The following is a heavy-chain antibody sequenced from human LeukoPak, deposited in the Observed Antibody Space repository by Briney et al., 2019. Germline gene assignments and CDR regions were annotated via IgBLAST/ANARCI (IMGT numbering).Heavy chain of an antibody. Sequence: SEPLSLTCTVSGGSIRSSSYYWGWIRQPPGKGLEWIGSIYYSGRTYYNPSLKSRVTISVVTSKNQFSLKRRAVSAADTAVYYCARNLAFSLLWFGDGLLRALPGVIDAFVIWGQGKMVTVSS. CDR3: ARNLAFSLLWFGDGLLRALPGVIDAFVI. CDR2: IYYSGRT. CDR1: GGSIRSSSYY. D-gene: IGHD3-10*01. V-gene: IGHV4-39*07. J-gene: IGHJ3*02.